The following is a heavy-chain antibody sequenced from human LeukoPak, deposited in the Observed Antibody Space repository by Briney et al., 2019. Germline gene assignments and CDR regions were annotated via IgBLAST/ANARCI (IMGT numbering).Heavy chain of an antibody. CDR1: GFTFSSYA. CDR3: TRCDHGSGTYHPPTY. J-gene: IGHJ4*02. V-gene: IGHV3-49*03. D-gene: IGHD3-10*01. CDR2: IRSKAYGGAT. Sequence: GGSLRLSCAASGFTFSSYAMSWFRQAPGKGLEWVGFIRSKAYGGATEFAASVKGRFAFSRDDSKNIAYLQMNSLKTEDTAVYYCTRCDHGSGTYHPPTYWGQGTLVTVSS.